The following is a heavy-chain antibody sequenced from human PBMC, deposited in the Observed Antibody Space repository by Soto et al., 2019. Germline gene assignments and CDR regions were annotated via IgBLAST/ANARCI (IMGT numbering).Heavy chain of an antibody. D-gene: IGHD6-19*01. V-gene: IGHV1-69*02. CDR1: GGTFSSYT. J-gene: IGHJ6*02. Sequence: QVQLVQSGAEVKKPGSSVKVSCKASGGTFSSYTISWVRQAPGQGLEWMGRIIPILGIANYAQKFQGRVTITADKSTSTAYMELSSMRSEDTAVYHCARGVSSGGALYGMDVWGQGTTVTVSS. CDR3: ARGVSSGGALYGMDV. CDR2: IIPILGIA.